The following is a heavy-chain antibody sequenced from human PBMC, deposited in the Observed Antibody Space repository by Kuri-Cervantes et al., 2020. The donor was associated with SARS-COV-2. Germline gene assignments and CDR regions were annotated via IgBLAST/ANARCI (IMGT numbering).Heavy chain of an antibody. J-gene: IGHJ4*02. CDR3: ATDRAGVHGF. Sequence: GGSLRLSCVASGFNFSTSDMHWVRQAPGKGLEWVTFISSDGKNKKCMGSGKGRFTISRDNSQNTLHLQMKSLREDDTAIYYCATDRAGVHGFWGQGTLVTVSS. CDR1: GFNFSTSD. CDR2: ISSDGKNK. D-gene: IGHD2-21*01. V-gene: IGHV3-30*03.